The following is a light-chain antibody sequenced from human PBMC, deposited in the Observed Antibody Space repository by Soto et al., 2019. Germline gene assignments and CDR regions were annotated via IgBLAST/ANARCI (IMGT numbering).Light chain of an antibody. CDR2: DAS. V-gene: IGKV3-11*01. CDR1: QSVSSY. J-gene: IGKJ4*01. Sequence: EIVLTQPPATLSLSPGERATLSCRASQSVSSYLAWYQQKPGQAPRLLIYDASNRATGIPARFSGSGSGTDFTLTISSREPEDFAVYYCQQRSNWLTFGGGTKVEIK. CDR3: QQRSNWLT.